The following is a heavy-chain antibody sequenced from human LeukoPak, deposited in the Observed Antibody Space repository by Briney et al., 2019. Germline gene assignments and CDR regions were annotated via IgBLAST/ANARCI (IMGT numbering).Heavy chain of an antibody. J-gene: IGHJ5*02. V-gene: IGHV5-10-1*01. D-gene: IGHD3-22*01. CDR1: GYSFPSYW. CDR2: IAPSDSYT. CDR3: VRQPPGVYDTTQNWFDP. Sequence: GESLKISCKVSGYSFPSYWITWVRQVPGKGLEWMGRIAPSDSYTNYNPSFEGHVTMSVEKSITTDYLQWSSLKASDTAMYYCVRQPPGVYDTTQNWFDPWGQGTLVTVSS.